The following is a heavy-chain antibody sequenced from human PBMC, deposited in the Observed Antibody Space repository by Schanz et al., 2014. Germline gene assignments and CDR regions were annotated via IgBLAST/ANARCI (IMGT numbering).Heavy chain of an antibody. Sequence: EVQLMESGGGLVKPGGSLRLSCAAPGFTLSNYAMHWVRQTPDKGLEWVSGLSANGDSTFYSSSVKGRFTISRDISKNTLYLQMGSLRAEDVAVYYCARKSLVSAHYDSWGQGTLVNVSS. V-gene: IGHV3-64*01. D-gene: IGHD2-21*01. CDR2: LSANGDST. J-gene: IGHJ4*02. CDR3: ARKSLVSAHYDS. CDR1: GFTLSNYA.